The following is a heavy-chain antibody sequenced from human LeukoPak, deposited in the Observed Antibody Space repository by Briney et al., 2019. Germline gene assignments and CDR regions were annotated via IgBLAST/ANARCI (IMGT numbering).Heavy chain of an antibody. CDR3: AKFGAGGARNWNRGGEKYYSYLGDV. J-gene: IGHJ6*04. Sequence: SETLSLTCTVSGGSISNINYYWGWIRQPPGKGLEWVGSVYYSGSTYYNPSLKSRVTISLDASKNQFSLTLNSVTAADTAVFYWAKFGAGGARNWNRGGEKYYSYLGDVGGKGTTVTVSS. V-gene: IGHV4-39*01. CDR2: VYYSGST. D-gene: IGHD1-1*01. CDR1: GGSISNINYY.